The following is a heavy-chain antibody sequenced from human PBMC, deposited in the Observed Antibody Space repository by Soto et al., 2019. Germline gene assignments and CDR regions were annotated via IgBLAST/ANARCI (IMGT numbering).Heavy chain of an antibody. CDR2: ISSSSSHI. Sequence: GGSLRLSFAASGFDFNYYAVNWVRQAPGKGLEWVSSISSSSSHIYYADSVKGRFTISRDNAKNTVYLEMNSLRVDDTALYYCTRDSLLGVAGIPSLPSYYGMDLWGQGDRVTVSS. D-gene: IGHD6-19*01. V-gene: IGHV3-21*04. CDR1: GFDFNYYA. CDR3: TRDSLLGVAGIPSLPSYYGMDL. J-gene: IGHJ6*02.